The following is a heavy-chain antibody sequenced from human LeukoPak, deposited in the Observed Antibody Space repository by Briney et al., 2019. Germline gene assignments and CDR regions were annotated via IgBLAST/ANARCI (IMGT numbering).Heavy chain of an antibody. J-gene: IGHJ3*02. V-gene: IGHV1-2*06. CDR3: ARGGITAIVVVTTGTFDI. CDR1: GYTFINYY. D-gene: IGHD3-22*01. CDR2: INPNSGGT. Sequence: ASVKVSCKASGYTFINYYIHWVRQAPGQGLEWMGRINPNSGGTNYAQNFQDRVTMTRDTSISTAYMELSRLRSDDTAVYYCARGGITAIVVVTTGTFDIWGQGTVVTVSS.